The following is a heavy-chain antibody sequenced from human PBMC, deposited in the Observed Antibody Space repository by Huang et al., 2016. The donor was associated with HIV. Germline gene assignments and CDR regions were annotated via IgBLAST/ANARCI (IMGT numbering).Heavy chain of an antibody. J-gene: IGHJ5*02. D-gene: IGHD2-15*01. Sequence: QVQLVESGGGLVKPEGSLRLSCAASGFTFSDYYMAWFRPFPWKGLEWISDISNTGETIYYADSVRDRFTISRDNAKKSLSLQINSLRADDTAVYYCARGRYRLHPWGQGALVVVSS. CDR1: GFTFSDYY. CDR3: ARGRYRLHP. V-gene: IGHV3-11*01. CDR2: ISNTGETI.